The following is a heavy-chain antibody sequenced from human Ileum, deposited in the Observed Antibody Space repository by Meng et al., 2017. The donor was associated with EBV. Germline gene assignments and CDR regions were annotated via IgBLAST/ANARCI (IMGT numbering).Heavy chain of an antibody. D-gene: IGHD3-10*01. V-gene: IGHV4-4*02. J-gene: IGHJ4*02. CDR3: ARSSPIVRGLDY. CDR2: VYHDGAT. Sequence: QVQLQASGPGRVKPSGTLSLTCAVSGDSVSGSAWWSWVRQPPGKGLEWIGEVYHDGATNYHPSLKSRVTISLDKSKNEVNLHLNSLTAADTAVYFCARSSPIVRGLDYWGQGTLVTVSS. CDR1: GDSVSGSAW.